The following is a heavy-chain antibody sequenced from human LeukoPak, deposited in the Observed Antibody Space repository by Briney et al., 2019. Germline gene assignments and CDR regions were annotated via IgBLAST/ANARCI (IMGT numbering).Heavy chain of an antibody. V-gene: IGHV3-30*02. CDR3: AKDPYSNYDPYYFEY. Sequence: GGSLRLSCAASGFTFSTYGMHWVRQAPGKGLEWVAFVRFDGSHQYYADSVKGRFTISRDNSKNTLFLQMDSLRPQDTALYYCAKDPYSNYDPYYFEYWGQGTLVTVSS. D-gene: IGHD4-11*01. J-gene: IGHJ4*02. CDR1: GFTFSTYG. CDR2: VRFDGSHQ.